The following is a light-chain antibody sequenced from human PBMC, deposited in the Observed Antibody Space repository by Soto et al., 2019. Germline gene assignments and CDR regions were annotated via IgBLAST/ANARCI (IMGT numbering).Light chain of an antibody. CDR3: QQYGSSPT. J-gene: IGKJ1*01. V-gene: IGKV3-20*01. CDR2: GAS. Sequence: EIVLTQSPGTLSLSPGERATLSCRASQSVRSSYLAWYQQKPGQSPRLLIYGASNRATGIPDRFSGSGSGTDFTLAISRLEPEDFALYYCQQYGSSPTFSQGTKVEIK. CDR1: QSVRSSY.